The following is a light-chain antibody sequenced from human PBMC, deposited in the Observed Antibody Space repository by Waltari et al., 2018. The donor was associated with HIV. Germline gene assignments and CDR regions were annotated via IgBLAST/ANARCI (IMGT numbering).Light chain of an antibody. V-gene: IGLV1-40*01. J-gene: IGLJ3*02. CDR2: GNS. CDR1: SSNIGAGYD. CDR3: QSYDSSLTTWV. Sequence: QSVLTQPPSVSGAPGQRVTISCTGSSSNIGAGYDVLWYQQLPGTAPNLLIYGNSHRPSGVPDRFSGSKAGTSASLAITGLQAADEADYYCQSYDSSLTTWVFGGGTKLTVL.